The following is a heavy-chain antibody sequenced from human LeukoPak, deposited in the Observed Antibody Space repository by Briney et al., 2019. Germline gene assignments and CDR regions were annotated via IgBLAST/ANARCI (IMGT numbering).Heavy chain of an antibody. V-gene: IGHV3-23*01. D-gene: IGHD3-16*01. CDR3: AKRVFGSSFDP. J-gene: IGHJ5*02. CDR1: EFSVGSNY. Sequence: GGSLRLSCAASEFSVGSNYMSWVRQAPGKGLEWVSAISGSGGSTYYADSVKGRFTISRDNSKNTLYLQMNSLRAEDTAVYYCAKRVFGSSFDPWGQGTLVTVSS. CDR2: ISGSGGST.